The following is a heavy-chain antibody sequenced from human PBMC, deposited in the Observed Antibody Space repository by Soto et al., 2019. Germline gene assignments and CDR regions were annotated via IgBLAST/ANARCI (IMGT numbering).Heavy chain of an antibody. CDR3: ARSSSGFDY. D-gene: IGHD6-19*01. V-gene: IGHV6-1*01. CDR1: GDSVSSNSGA. J-gene: IGHJ4*02. CDR2: TYYRSKWYN. Sequence: QSQTLSLTCAISGDSVSSNSGAWNWIRQSPSRGLEWLGRTYYRSKWYNDYAVSVRSRITFSPDTSKNQFSLQLNSVTPEDTAVYYCARSSSGFDYWGQGTLVTVSS.